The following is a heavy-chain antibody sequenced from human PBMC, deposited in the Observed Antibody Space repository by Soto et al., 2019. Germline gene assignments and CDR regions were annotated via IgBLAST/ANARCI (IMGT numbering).Heavy chain of an antibody. CDR1: GGSISSSSYY. CDR3: ARRITIFGVVTLGWFDP. D-gene: IGHD3-3*01. J-gene: IGHJ5*02. Sequence: PSETLSLTCTVSGGSISSSSYYWGWIRQPPGKGLEWIGSIYYSGSTYYNPSLKSRVTISVDTSKNQFSLKLSSVTAADTAVYYCARRITIFGVVTLGWFDPWGQGTLVTAPQ. V-gene: IGHV4-39*01. CDR2: IYYSGST.